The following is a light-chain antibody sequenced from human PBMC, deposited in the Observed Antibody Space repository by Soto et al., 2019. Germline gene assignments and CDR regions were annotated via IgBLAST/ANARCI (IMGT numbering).Light chain of an antibody. CDR1: SNDIGGYNY. J-gene: IGLJ1*01. V-gene: IGLV2-14*03. CDR3: SSYSSTSTRRL. Sequence: QSALTQPASVSGSTGQAITIPCTGTSNDIGGYNYVSWYQQFPGKAPKLIIYDVTNRPSGVSFRFSGSKSGNTASLTISGLQAEDEAGCSSYSSTSTRRLFGAGT. CDR2: DVT.